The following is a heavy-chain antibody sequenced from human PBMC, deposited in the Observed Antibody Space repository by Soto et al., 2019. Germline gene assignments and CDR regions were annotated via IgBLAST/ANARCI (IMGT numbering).Heavy chain of an antibody. Sequence: GEPLQICWNGSGCDCVNLWGAWVRKIPGKGLEWMGIIYPGDSDTRYNPSFQGQATISADKSISTAYLQWSSLKASDTAMYYCARQLKGCSGTSCYSFFSYGLDVWGRGTTVTVSS. J-gene: IGHJ6*02. V-gene: IGHV5-51*01. CDR3: ARQLKGCSGTSCYSFFSYGLDV. D-gene: IGHD2-2*02. CDR1: GCDCVNLW. CDR2: IYPGDSDT.